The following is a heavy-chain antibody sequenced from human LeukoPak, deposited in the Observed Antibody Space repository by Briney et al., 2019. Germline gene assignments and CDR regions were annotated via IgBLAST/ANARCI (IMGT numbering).Heavy chain of an antibody. CDR1: GGSISSYY. CDR3: AGGEDFITIFDY. D-gene: IGHD3-9*01. J-gene: IGHJ4*02. V-gene: IGHV4-59*01. Sequence: SETLSLTCTVSGGSISSYYWSWIRQPPGKGLEWVGYIYYSGSTNYNPSLKSRVTISVDTSKNQFSLKLSSVTAADTAVYYCAGGEDFITIFDYWGQGTLVTVSS. CDR2: IYYSGST.